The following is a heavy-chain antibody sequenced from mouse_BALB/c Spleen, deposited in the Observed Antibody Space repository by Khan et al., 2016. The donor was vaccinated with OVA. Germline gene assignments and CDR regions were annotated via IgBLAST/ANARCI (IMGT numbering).Heavy chain of an antibody. D-gene: IGHD2-2*01. V-gene: IGHV1S81*02. Sequence: QVQLQQSGAELVKPGASVRLSCKASGYTFTSYYLYWVKQRPGQGLEWIGDINPSSGGTNFNEKFKSKATLPVDKSYSTAYIQLNSLTSDDTAVYYCTRSGYGSFAYWGQGTLVTVSA. CDR2: INPSSGGT. CDR3: TRSGYGSFAY. CDR1: GYTFTSYY. J-gene: IGHJ3*01.